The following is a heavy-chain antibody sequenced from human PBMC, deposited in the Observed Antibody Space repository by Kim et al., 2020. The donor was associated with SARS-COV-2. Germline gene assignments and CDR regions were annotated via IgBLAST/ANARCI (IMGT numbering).Heavy chain of an antibody. CDR1: GFTFSSYS. D-gene: IGHD5-12*01. CDR2: ISSSSRYI. V-gene: IGHV3-21*01. J-gene: IGHJ4*02. Sequence: GGSLRLSCAASGFTFSSYSMNWVRQAPGKGLEWVSSISSSSRYIYYADSVKGRFTISRDNAKNSLYLQMNSLRAEDTAVYYCARALYRLYSGYDWGQGTLVTVSS. CDR3: ARALYRLYSGYD.